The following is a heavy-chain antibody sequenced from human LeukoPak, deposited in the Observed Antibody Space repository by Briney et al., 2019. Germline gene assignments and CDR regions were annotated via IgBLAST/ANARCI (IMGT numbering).Heavy chain of an antibody. V-gene: IGHV4-59*11. D-gene: IGHD3-9*01. J-gene: IGHJ4*02. Sequence: SETLSLTCTVSGDSIKSHFWTWIRQPPGKGLEYIGHISYSGGTSYNPSLKSRVTMSLDTSKSQFSLGLNSVTAAHTAVYYCARLTGGLFDYWGQGTLVTVSS. CDR2: ISYSGGT. CDR3: ARLTGGLFDY. CDR1: GDSIKSHF.